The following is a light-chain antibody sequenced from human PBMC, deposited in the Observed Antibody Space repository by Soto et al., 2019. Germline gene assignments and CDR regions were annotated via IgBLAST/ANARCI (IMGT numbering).Light chain of an antibody. CDR1: QGVFSNF. V-gene: IGKV3-20*01. CDR3: QQYGSSPIT. J-gene: IGKJ5*01. CDR2: GAS. Sequence: EIVLTQSPGTLSLSPGERATLSCRASQGVFSNFLAWYQQKPGQAPRLLIYGASSRATGIPDRFSGSGSGTAFTLTISRLEPEDFEVYFCQQYGSSPITFGQGTRLEMK.